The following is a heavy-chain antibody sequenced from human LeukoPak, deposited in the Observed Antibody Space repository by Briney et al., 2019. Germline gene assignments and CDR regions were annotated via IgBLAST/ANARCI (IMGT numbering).Heavy chain of an antibody. V-gene: IGHV4-61*01. J-gene: IGHJ4*02. CDR2: IYYSGST. CDR3: ARFYDRSGPHFDY. D-gene: IGHD3-22*01. Sequence: SQTLSVTRTHPLGSPSSGRYYWSSIRQHPGKGLEWIGYIYYSGSTNYNPPLMSRVTISVDTSKDQSSLKLSSVTAADTAVYYCARFYDRSGPHFDYWGQGTLVTVSS. CDR1: LGSPSSGRYY.